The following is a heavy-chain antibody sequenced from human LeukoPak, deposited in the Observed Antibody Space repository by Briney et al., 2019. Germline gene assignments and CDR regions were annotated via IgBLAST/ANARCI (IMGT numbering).Heavy chain of an antibody. Sequence: SETLSLTCTVSGGSISSSSYYWGWIRQPPGKGLEWIGSIYYSGSTYYNPSLKSRVTISVDTSKNQFSLKLSSVTAADTAVYYCARVLGVTGWFDPWGQGTLVTVSS. J-gene: IGHJ5*02. CDR2: IYYSGST. CDR1: GGSISSSSYY. V-gene: IGHV4-39*07. D-gene: IGHD1-20*01. CDR3: ARVLGVTGWFDP.